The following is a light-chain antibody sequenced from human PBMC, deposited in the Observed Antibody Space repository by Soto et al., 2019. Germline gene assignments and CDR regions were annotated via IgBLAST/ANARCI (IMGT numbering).Light chain of an antibody. V-gene: IGKV3-15*01. CDR2: DAS. Sequence: EMVMTKSPATLSVSPGEGTTLSCKASQTVYNILAWYQQRPGQPPRLLIYDASTRATGISARFSGSGYGTEFTLALSGLQSEGFAVYFCQQCRKWPLTFGGGTKVEIK. CDR3: QQCRKWPLT. CDR1: QTVYNI. J-gene: IGKJ4*01.